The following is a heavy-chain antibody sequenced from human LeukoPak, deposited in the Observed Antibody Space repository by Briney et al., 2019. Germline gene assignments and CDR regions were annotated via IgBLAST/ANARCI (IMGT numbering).Heavy chain of an antibody. CDR2: INAGNGDT. CDR1: GYTFSSYD. CDR3: ARAQLGSHRPGDY. D-gene: IGHD3-16*01. J-gene: IGHJ4*02. Sequence: ASVKASCKASGYTFSSYDIHWVRQAPGQRLEWMGRINAGNGDTKYSERFQGKVTITRDTSASTDYMELSSLRSEDTAVYYCARAQLGSHRPGDYWGQGTLVTVSS. V-gene: IGHV1-3*01.